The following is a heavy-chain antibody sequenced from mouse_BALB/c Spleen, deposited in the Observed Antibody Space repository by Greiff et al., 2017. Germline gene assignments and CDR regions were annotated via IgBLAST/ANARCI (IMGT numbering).Heavy chain of an antibody. V-gene: IGHV2-2*02. CDR2: IWSGGST. Sequence: VKLQESGPGLVQPSQSLSITCTVSGFSLTSYGVHWVRQSPGKGLEWLGVIWSGGSTDYNAAFISRLSISKDNSKSQVFFKMNSLQANDTAIYYCARGGTMITAYYFDYWGQGTTLTVSS. CDR1: GFSLTSYG. CDR3: ARGGTMITAYYFDY. J-gene: IGHJ2*01. D-gene: IGHD2-4*01.